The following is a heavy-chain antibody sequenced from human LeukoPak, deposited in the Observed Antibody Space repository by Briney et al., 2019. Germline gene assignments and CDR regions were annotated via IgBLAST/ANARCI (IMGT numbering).Heavy chain of an antibody. CDR1: GFTFSSYG. CDR2: IKSDGSNI. V-gene: IGHV3-74*01. D-gene: IGHD3-22*01. J-gene: IGHJ4*02. Sequence: PGGALRLSCAACGFTFSSYGMQCVRQAPGKGLVGVSRIKSDGSNINYTGSVTGRFIISRDNATNTLYLQMNSLRVEDTAVYYCAREWDESNGYSNDDWGQRTLVTVSS. CDR3: AREWDESNGYSNDD.